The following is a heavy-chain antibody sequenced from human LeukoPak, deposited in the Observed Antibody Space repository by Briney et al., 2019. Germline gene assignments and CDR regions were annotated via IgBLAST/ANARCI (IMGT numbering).Heavy chain of an antibody. V-gene: IGHV6-1*01. CDR3: ANFYLDT. CDR1: GDTVSSNSAA. D-gene: IGHD2/OR15-2a*01. Sequence: SQTLSLTCAISGDTVSSNSAAWNWIRQSPSRGLEWLGRAYFRSKWYNDYAESLKGRISINPDTSKNQFSQHLNSVNPEDTAVYYCANFYLDTWSQGSLVTVSS. CDR2: AYFRSKWYN. J-gene: IGHJ5*02.